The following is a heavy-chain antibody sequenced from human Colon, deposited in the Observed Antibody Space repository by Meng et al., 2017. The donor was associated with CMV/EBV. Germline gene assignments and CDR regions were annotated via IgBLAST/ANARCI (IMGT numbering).Heavy chain of an antibody. CDR2: SSSIGTT. V-gene: IGHV4-59*01. Sequence: ESLKISCTVSDDSFSSYYWSWIRQSPERGLEWIGYSSSIGTTNYNPSLQSRSTVSVDTSRRQVYLKLTSVTAADTAVYYCARDGGGRNRYLLFDYWSQGKRVTVSS. J-gene: IGHJ4*02. CDR1: DDSFSSYY. D-gene: IGHD1-14*01. CDR3: ARDGGGRNRYLLFDY.